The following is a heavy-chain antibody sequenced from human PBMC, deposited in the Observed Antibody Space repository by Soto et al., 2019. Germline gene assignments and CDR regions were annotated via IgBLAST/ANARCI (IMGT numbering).Heavy chain of an antibody. CDR1: GYTLTELS. Sequence: GASVKVSCKVSGYTLTELSMHWVRQAPGKGLEWMGGFDPEDGETIYAQKFQGRVTMTEDTSTDTAYMELSSLRSEDTAVYYCATADIAAAGGDFDYWGQGTLVTVSS. CDR2: FDPEDGET. V-gene: IGHV1-24*01. J-gene: IGHJ4*02. CDR3: ATADIAAAGGDFDY. D-gene: IGHD6-13*01.